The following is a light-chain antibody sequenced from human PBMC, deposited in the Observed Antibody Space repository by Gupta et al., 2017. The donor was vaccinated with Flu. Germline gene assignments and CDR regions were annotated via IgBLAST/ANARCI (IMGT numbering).Light chain of an antibody. Sequence: DIVMTQAPDSLAVSLGERATINCKSSQSILYSSNNKNDLAWYQQKPGLPPQLLIYWASTRASGVLDRFTRPGSGTDFSLTVSSLLVENVAIHYCHGEYTTRKTFGQGTKVEIK. J-gene: IGKJ1*01. V-gene: IGKV4-1*01. CDR2: WAS. CDR1: QSILYSSNNKND. CDR3: HGEYTTRKT.